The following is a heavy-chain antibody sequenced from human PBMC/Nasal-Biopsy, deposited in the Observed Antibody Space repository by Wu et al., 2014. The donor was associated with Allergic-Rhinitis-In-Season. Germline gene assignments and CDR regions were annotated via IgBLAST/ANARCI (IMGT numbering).Heavy chain of an antibody. V-gene: IGHV3-48*01. D-gene: IGHD4-11*01. CDR3: ARDAGTVTSFNALDI. Sequence: SGSSSSIYYADSVKGRFTISRDNAKNSLYLQMSSLRAEDTAVYYCARDAGTVTSFNALDIWAKGQWSPSLQ. J-gene: IGHJ3*02. CDR2: SGSSSSI.